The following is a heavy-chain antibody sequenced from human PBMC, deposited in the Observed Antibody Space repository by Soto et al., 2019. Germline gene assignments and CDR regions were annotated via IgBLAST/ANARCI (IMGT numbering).Heavy chain of an antibody. CDR1: GFIFSDYT. J-gene: IGHJ6*04. V-gene: IGHV3-48*02. D-gene: IGHD6-13*01. CDR3: ARDHGGSTWFVGVYYFFGMDL. Sequence: EVQLVESGGDLVQPGGSLRLSCAASGFIFSDYTMTWVRHAPGRGLEFVSHISSSGDAIFYAESVKGRFTVSRDNAKNSLYLQMNSLRDDDTAVYFCARDHGGSTWFVGVYYFFGMDLWGKGTAVTVSS. CDR2: ISSSGDAI.